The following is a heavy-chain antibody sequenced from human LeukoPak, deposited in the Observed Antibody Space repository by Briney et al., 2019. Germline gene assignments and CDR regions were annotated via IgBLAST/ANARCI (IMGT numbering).Heavy chain of an antibody. V-gene: IGHV3-30*02. CDR3: AKEPYSSSWYYFDY. CDR1: GLTFSRYG. Sequence: GGSLRLSCAASGLTFSRYGMHWVRQAPGKGLEWVAFIRYDGSNEYYADSVKGRFTISRDNSKNTLYLQMNSLRAEDTAVYYCAKEPYSSSWYYFDYWGQGTLVTVSS. D-gene: IGHD6-13*01. CDR2: IRYDGSNE. J-gene: IGHJ4*02.